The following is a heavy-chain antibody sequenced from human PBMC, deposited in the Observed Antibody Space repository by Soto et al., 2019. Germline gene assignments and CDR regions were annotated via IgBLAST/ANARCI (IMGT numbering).Heavy chain of an antibody. J-gene: IGHJ3*02. CDR2: INSDGSST. CDR3: ARALLPRLYYDYVWGSSHDAFDI. CDR1: GFTFSSYW. Sequence: GGSLRLSCAASGFTFSSYWMHWVRQAPGKGLVWVSRINSDGSSTSYADSVKGRFTISRDNAKNTLYLQMNSLRAEDTAVYYCARALLPRLYYDYVWGSSHDAFDIWGQGTMVTVSS. D-gene: IGHD3-16*01. V-gene: IGHV3-74*01.